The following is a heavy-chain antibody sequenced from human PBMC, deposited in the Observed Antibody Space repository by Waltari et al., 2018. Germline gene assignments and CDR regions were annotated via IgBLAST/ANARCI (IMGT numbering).Heavy chain of an antibody. J-gene: IGHJ6*02. D-gene: IGHD1-26*01. CDR1: GFSFTNSG. Sequence: QEKLVESGGGVVQSGRSLKLSCEASGFSFTNSGMHWVRQAPGKGVEWVAMIWYEGSKKNYADSVKGGLDSSRDNSRNTLYLQMDSLRAEDTAVYFCARDQYGESFYYAMNVWGQGTAVTVSS. CDR2: IWYEGSKK. V-gene: IGHV3-33*01. CDR3: ARDQYGESFYYAMNV.